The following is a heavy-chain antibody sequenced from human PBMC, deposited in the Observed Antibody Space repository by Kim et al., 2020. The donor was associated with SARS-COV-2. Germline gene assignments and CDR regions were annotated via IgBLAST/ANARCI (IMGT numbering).Heavy chain of an antibody. V-gene: IGHV3-23*01. J-gene: IGHJ4*02. CDR1: GITFSSNA. CDR2: IVGSGLAS. D-gene: IGHD1-20*01. Sequence: GGSLRLSCEVSGITFSSNAMTWVRQAPGKGLEWVSTIVGSGLASYYADSVKGRFTISRDNSKTTLFLQMNSLRAEDTAVYYCARDSGANWNQYYFKYWGQGTPVPVSS. CDR3: ARDSGANWNQYYFKY.